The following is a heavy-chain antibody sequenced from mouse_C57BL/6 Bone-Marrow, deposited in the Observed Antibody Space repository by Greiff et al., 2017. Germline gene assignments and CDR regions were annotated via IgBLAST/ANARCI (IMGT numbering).Heavy chain of an antibody. CDR2: IDPSDSYT. CDR3: ARTAYYSNYDAMDY. D-gene: IGHD2-5*01. CDR1: GYTFTSYW. J-gene: IGHJ4*01. V-gene: IGHV1-69*01. Sequence: QVQLQQPGAELVMPGASVKLSCKASGYTFTSYWMHWVKQRPGQGLEWIGEIDPSDSYTNYNQKFKGKSTLTVDKSSSPAYMQLSSLTYEDSAVYYGARTAYYSNYDAMDYWGQGTSVTVSS.